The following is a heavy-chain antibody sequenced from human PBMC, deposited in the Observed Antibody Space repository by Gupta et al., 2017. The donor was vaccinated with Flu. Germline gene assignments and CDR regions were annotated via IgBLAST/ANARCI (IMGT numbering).Heavy chain of an antibody. J-gene: IGHJ4*02. CDR3: ANLGYCTSATCNVSTERDY. V-gene: IGHV3-23*01. CDR2: ISDNSIDT. D-gene: IGHD2-2*01. CDR1: VFSFSTSA. Sequence: EVQLLASGGGLVQRGWSLRLSCVASVFSFSTSAMSWVREAPGKGLEWVSVISDNSIDTYYADSVKGRFTISRDNSKHTLYLQMNGLSVEDTAVYFCANLGYCTSATCNVSTERDYWGQGTLVTVSS.